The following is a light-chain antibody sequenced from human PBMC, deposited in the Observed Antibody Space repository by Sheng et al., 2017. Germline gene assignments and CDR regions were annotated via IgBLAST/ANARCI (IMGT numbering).Light chain of an antibody. CDR1: QSISSY. CDR2: TAS. V-gene: IGKV1-39*01. CDR3: QESYSAPPVT. Sequence: DIQMAQSPSSLSASVGDRVTITCRASQSISSYLNWYQQKPGKAPKLLIYTASSLQSGVPSRFSGSGFGTDFTLTINSLQPEDSATYYCQESYSAPPVTFGGGTKVEIK. J-gene: IGKJ4*01.